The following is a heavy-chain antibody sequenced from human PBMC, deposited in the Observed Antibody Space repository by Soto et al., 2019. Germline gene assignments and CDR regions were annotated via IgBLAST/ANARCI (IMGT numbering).Heavy chain of an antibody. J-gene: IGHJ5*02. Sequence: SETLSLTCTVSGGSISSYYWSWIRQPPGKGLEWIGYIYYSGSTNYNPSLKSRVTISVDTSKNQFSLKLSSVTAADTAVYYCARGEDIVATIWFDPWGQGTPVTVSS. V-gene: IGHV4-59*08. D-gene: IGHD5-12*01. CDR1: GGSISSYY. CDR3: ARGEDIVATIWFDP. CDR2: IYYSGST.